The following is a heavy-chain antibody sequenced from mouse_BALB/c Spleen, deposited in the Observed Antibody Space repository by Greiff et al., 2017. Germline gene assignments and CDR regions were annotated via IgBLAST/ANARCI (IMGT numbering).Heavy chain of an antibody. V-gene: IGHV10S3*01. CDR3: VSGNYDAMDY. J-gene: IGHJ4*01. D-gene: IGHD2-1*01. CDR2: IRSKSNNYAT. CDR1: GFTFNTNA. Sequence: GGGLVQPKGSLKLSCAASGFTFNTNAMNWVRQAPGKGLEWVARIRSKSNNYATYYADSVKDRFTISRDDSQSMLYLQMNNLKTEDTAMYYCVSGNYDAMDYWGQGTSVTVSS.